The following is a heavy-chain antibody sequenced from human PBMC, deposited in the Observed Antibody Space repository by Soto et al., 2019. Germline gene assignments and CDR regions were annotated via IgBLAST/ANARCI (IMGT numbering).Heavy chain of an antibody. CDR2: LHSSDGT. CDR1: GFSFSGKNY. D-gene: IGHD1-1*01. CDR3: ATWLQREHAFDI. V-gene: IGHV3-53*01. Sequence: GGSLRLSCAASGFSFSGKNYLTWVRQAPGKGLEWVSALHSSDGTYYAGSVKGRFSVSRDNSKNTFYLQLHSLRPEDTALYFCATWLQREHAFDIWGLGTMVTVSS. J-gene: IGHJ3*02.